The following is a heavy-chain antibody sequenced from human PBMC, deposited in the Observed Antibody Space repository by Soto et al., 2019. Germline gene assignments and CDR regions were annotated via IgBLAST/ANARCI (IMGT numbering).Heavy chain of an antibody. V-gene: IGHV1-46*01. CDR1: GYTFTSYY. CDR3: ARDRGSSWFDD. CDR2: INPSGGST. J-gene: IGHJ4*02. D-gene: IGHD6-13*01. Sequence: ASVKVSCKASGYTFTSYYMHWVRQAPGQGLEWMGIINPSGGSTSYAQKFQGRVTMTRDTSTSTAYMELRSLRSDDTAVYYCARDRGSSWFDDWGQGTLVTVSS.